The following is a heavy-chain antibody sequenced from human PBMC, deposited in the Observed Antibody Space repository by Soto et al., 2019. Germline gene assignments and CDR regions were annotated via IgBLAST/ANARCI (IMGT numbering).Heavy chain of an antibody. V-gene: IGHV4-39*01. CDR1: GDPISSSTYY. D-gene: IGHD3-16*01. J-gene: IGHJ5*02. Sequence: SETLSLTCTVSGDPISSSTYYWVWIRQPPGKGLEWIGNIYHSGRAYYNPPLKSRVTMSIDTSKNQFSLRLTSVTASDTAVYYCARQGGFTITKNWFDPWGQGTLVTVSS. CDR3: ARQGGFTITKNWFDP. CDR2: IYHSGRA.